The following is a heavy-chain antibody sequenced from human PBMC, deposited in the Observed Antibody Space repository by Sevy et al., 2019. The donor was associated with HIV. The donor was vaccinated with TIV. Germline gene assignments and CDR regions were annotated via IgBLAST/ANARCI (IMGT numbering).Heavy chain of an antibody. Sequence: SETLSLTCTVSGGSISSYYWSWIRQPPGKGLEWIGYIYYSGSTNYNPPLKSRVTISVDTSKNQFSLKLSSVTAADTAVYYCARVVGYYDSSGYYFDYWGQGTLVTVSS. CDR2: IYYSGST. J-gene: IGHJ4*02. CDR3: ARVVGYYDSSGYYFDY. CDR1: GGSISSYY. V-gene: IGHV4-59*01. D-gene: IGHD3-22*01.